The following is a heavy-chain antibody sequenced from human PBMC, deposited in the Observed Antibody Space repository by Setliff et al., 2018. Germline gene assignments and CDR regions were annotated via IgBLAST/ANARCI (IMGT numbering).Heavy chain of an antibody. CDR1: GVSISSYY. CDR2: IQKSGGT. J-gene: IGHJ6*02. Sequence: SETLSLTCNVSGVSISSYYWSWIRQPPGKGLESIGYIQKSGGTNYNPALKSRVTISVDTSTNQFSLKLRSVTAADTAVYYCARLSWNGLRYYGLDVWGHGTTVTVSS. CDR3: ARLSWNGLRYYGLDV. D-gene: IGHD3-3*01. V-gene: IGHV4-59*01.